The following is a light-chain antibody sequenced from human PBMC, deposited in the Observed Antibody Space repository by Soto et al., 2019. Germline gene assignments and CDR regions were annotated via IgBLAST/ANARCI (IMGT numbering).Light chain of an antibody. V-gene: IGKV3-15*01. CDR1: QRISSH. CDR2: AAS. CDR3: QQYNNWPPVT. Sequence: EVVMTQSPVTLSVSPGERVTLSCRASQRISSHLAWYQQKPGQAPRLLIYAASTRATDIPARFSGSGSGTEFTLTISSLQSEDFAVYYCQQYNNWPPVTFGGGTKVDIK. J-gene: IGKJ4*01.